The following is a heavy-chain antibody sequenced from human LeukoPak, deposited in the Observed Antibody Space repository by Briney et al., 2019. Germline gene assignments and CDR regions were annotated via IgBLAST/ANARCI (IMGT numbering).Heavy chain of an antibody. J-gene: IGHJ3*01. Sequence: PGGSLRLSCAASGFIFSSYNMNWVRQAPGKGLEWVSSISSSSNYIYYADSVKGRFTISRDNAKSSLSLQMNSLSAEDTAVYYCGRDGYNSANGIDVWGQGTMVTVSS. CDR1: GFIFSSYN. D-gene: IGHD1-1*01. V-gene: IGHV3-21*01. CDR2: ISSSSNYI. CDR3: GRDGYNSANGIDV.